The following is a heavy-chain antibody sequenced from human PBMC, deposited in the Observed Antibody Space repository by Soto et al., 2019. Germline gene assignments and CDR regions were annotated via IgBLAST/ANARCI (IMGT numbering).Heavy chain of an antibody. CDR2: MNPVNGDT. D-gene: IGHD6-19*01. J-gene: IGHJ3*02. CDR1: GYTFPDYS. V-gene: IGHV1-3*01. Sequence: QVQLVQSGAELKKPGASVKVSCRASGYTFPDYSMHWVRQAPGQRLEWMGWMNPVNGDTKYSQKFQARLTIIRDTSASTDYMELSSLHSEDTAVYYCARGNSGAFDIWGQGTMVTVSS. CDR3: ARGNSGAFDI.